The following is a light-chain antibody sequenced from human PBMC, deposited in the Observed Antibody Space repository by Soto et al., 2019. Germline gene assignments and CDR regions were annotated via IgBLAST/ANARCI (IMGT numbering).Light chain of an antibody. CDR3: QHYNNLWG. CDR1: QSVRSN. J-gene: IGKJ4*01. Sequence: EIVMTQSPATLSVSPGERVTLSCRASQSVRSNLAWYQQKSGQVPRVLIYGASTRAIGIPDRFSGSGSGTAFTLTISSLQSEDFAVYYCQHYNNLWGFGGGTKVEIK. CDR2: GAS. V-gene: IGKV3-15*01.